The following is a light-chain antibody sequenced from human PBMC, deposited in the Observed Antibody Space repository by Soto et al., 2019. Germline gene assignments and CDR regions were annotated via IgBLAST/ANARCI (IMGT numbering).Light chain of an antibody. CDR1: QGISKS. V-gene: IGKV1-33*01. J-gene: IGKJ4*01. CDR3: QQYDDLPFT. CDR2: DAS. Sequence: DIQMTQSPSSLSASVGDRVTITCQADQGISKSLSWYQQKPGMAPKLLIYDASNLETGVPSRVSGSGSEIDFTLPISSLQPEDFGRYYCQQYDDLPFTFGGGTKVEIK.